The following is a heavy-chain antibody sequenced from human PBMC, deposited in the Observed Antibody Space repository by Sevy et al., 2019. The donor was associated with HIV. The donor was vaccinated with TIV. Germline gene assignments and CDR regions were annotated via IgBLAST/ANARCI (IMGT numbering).Heavy chain of an antibody. V-gene: IGHV3-23*01. CDR2: INAGGSSI. CDR1: GFTFSTYS. D-gene: IGHD6-13*01. Sequence: GGSLRLSCAASGFTFSTYSMSWVRQAPGKELEWVSTINAGGSSIYYADSVKGRFTISRDNSNNALYLQMNSLRADDTAGYYCARYLPTPGTRGLDPWGQGTLVTVSS. J-gene: IGHJ5*02. CDR3: ARYLPTPGTRGLDP.